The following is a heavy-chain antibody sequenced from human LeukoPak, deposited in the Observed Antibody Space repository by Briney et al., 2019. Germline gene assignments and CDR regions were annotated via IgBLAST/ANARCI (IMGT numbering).Heavy chain of an antibody. V-gene: IGHV3-66*01. CDR1: GLTFDTNY. D-gene: IGHD1-26*01. CDR2: IYSGGST. J-gene: IGHJ4*02. Sequence: GGSLRLSCAASGLTFDTNYMSWVRQAPGKGLEWVSVIYSGGSTYYADSVKGRFTISRDNSKNTLYLQMNSLRAEDTAVYYCARDENSYYHFGFWGQGTLVTVSS. CDR3: ARDENSYYHFGF.